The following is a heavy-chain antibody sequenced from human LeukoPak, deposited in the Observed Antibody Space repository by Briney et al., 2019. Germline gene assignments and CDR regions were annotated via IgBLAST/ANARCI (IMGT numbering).Heavy chain of an antibody. CDR1: GGTFISYA. J-gene: IGHJ4*02. D-gene: IGHD6-19*01. V-gene: IGHV1-69*04. CDR2: IIPILGIA. CDR3: ARIDSSGWYLYGY. Sequence: SVKVSCKASGGTFISYAISWVRQAPGQGLEWMGRIIPILGIANYAQKFQGRVTITADKSTSTACMELSSLRSEDTAVYYCARIDSSGWYLYGYWGQGTLVTVSS.